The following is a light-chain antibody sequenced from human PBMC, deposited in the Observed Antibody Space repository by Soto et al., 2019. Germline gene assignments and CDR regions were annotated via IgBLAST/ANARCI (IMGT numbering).Light chain of an antibody. J-gene: IGKJ4*01. CDR3: QQYSSSPGLT. CDR2: GAS. CDR1: QSVSSSY. Sequence: EIVLTQSPGTLSLSPGERATLSCRASQSVSSSYLAWYQQKPGQAPRLLIYGASSRATGIPDRFSGSGSGTDITLTISILEPEDFAVYYCQQYSSSPGLTFGGGTKVEIK. V-gene: IGKV3-20*01.